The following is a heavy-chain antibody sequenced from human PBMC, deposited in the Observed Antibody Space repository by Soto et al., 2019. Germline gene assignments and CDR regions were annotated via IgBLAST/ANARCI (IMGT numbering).Heavy chain of an antibody. D-gene: IGHD6-13*01. Sequence: QLQLQESGPGLVKPSETLSLTCTVSGGSISSNNYYWGWIRQPPGKGLEWIGSIYYTGSTYYNPSLKSRVTISVDTSKNQFYLRLSSVTAAETAVYYCARLAAAGTGAFDIWGQGTMVTVSS. CDR1: GGSISSNNYY. V-gene: IGHV4-39*01. CDR3: ARLAAAGTGAFDI. CDR2: IYYTGST. J-gene: IGHJ3*02.